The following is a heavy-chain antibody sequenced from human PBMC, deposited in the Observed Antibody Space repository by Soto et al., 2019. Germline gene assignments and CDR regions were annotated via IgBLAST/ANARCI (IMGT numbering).Heavy chain of an antibody. CDR2: ISPRGDNI. V-gene: IGHV3-48*01. Sequence: PGGSLRLSCVASGFSLANFPMNWVRQTPGKGLEWISYISPRGDNIYYADSVKGRFTISRDNSKNTLYLRMNSLRAEDTAVYYCAKDWGGGDCYHCGVVDYWGQGTLVTVSS. D-gene: IGHD2-21*02. CDR1: GFSLANFP. CDR3: AKDWGGGDCYHCGVVDY. J-gene: IGHJ4*02.